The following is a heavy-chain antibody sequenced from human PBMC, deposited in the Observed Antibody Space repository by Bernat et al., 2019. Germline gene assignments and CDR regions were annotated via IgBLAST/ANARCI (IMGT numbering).Heavy chain of an antibody. CDR2: ISYDGSNK. J-gene: IGHJ4*02. Sequence: QVQLVESGGGVVQPGMSLRLSCAASGFTFSSYGMHWVRQAPGKGLEWVAVISYDGSNKYYADSVKGRFTISRDNSKNTLYLQMNSLRAEDTAVYYCAKLLYSGYDPSRDYWGQGTLVTVAS. V-gene: IGHV3-30*18. D-gene: IGHD5-12*01. CDR1: GFTFSSYG. CDR3: AKLLYSGYDPSRDY.